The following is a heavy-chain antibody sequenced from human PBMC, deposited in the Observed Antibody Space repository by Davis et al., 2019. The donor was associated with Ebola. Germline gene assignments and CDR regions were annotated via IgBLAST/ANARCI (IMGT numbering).Heavy chain of an antibody. D-gene: IGHD3-10*01. V-gene: IGHV3-33*01. J-gene: IGHJ4*02. CDR1: GFTFSHYG. CDR3: ARDLAGSYPDY. CDR2: IWFDGSYK. Sequence: PGGSLRLSCVVSGFTFSHYGMQWVRQAPGKGLEWVAIIWFDGSYKYYADSLRGRFTISRDNSKNTLYLQMNSLRAEDTAVYYCARDLAGSYPDYWGQGTLVTVSP.